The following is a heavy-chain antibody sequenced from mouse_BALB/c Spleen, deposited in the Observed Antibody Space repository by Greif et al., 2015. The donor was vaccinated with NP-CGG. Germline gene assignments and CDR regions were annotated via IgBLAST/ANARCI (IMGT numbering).Heavy chain of an antibody. Sequence: QVQLQQPGAELMKPGASVKISCKATGYTFSSYWIEWVKQRPGHGLEWIGEILPGSGSTNYNEKFKGKATFTADTSSNTAYMQLSSLTSEDSAVYYCARWGYGNYVVWFAYWGQGTLVTVSA. CDR3: ARWGYGNYVVWFAY. D-gene: IGHD2-10*02. V-gene: IGHV1-9*01. CDR1: GYTFSSYW. CDR2: ILPGSGST. J-gene: IGHJ3*01.